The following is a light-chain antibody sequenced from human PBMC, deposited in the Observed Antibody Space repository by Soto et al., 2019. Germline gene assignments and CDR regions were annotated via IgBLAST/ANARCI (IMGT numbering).Light chain of an antibody. J-gene: IGKJ1*01. CDR3: QQFGSSPPWT. V-gene: IGKV3-20*01. CDR2: GAS. CDR1: QSISSTY. Sequence: EIELTQSPRTLSLSPGEKATLSCRASQSISSTYLAWYQQKPGQAPRLLLYGASSRATGIPDRFSGSGSGTDFTLTISRLEPEDFAVYYCQQFGSSPPWTFGQGTKVDIK.